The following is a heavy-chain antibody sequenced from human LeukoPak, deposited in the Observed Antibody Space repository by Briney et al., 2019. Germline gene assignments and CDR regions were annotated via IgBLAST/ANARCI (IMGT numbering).Heavy chain of an antibody. J-gene: IGHJ4*02. CDR1: GYTFTGYH. V-gene: IGHV1-2*02. CDR2: INPNSGGT. CDR3: ARDGGYGDRLFDY. Sequence: WASVKASCKASGYTFTGYHIHWVRQAPGQGLEWMGWINPNSGGTNYAQKFQGRVTMTRDTSISTAYMELSRLRSDDTAVYYCARDGGYGDRLFDYWGQGTLVTVSS. D-gene: IGHD4-17*01.